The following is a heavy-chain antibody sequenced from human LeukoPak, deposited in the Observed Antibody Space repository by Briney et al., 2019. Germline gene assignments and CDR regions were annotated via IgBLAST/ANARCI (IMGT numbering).Heavy chain of an antibody. CDR3: ARRKGAYSYYYYYMDV. D-gene: IGHD4/OR15-4a*01. Sequence: SETLSLTCTVSGGSISSSSYYWGWIRQPPGKGLEWIGSIYYSGSTYYNPSLKSRVTISVDTSKNQFSLKLSSVTAADTAVYYCARRKGAYSYYYYYMDVSGKGTPVTVSS. J-gene: IGHJ6*03. V-gene: IGHV4-39*01. CDR2: IYYSGST. CDR1: GGSISSSSYY.